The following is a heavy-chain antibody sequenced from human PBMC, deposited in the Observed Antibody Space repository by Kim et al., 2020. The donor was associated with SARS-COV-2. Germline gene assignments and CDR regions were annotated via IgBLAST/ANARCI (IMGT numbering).Heavy chain of an antibody. Sequence: GGSLRLSCAASGFTFSSYGMHWVRQAPGKGLEWVAVIWYDGSNKYYADSVKGRFTISRDNSKNTLYLQMNSLRAEDTAVYYCARDPRDNYDFWSGYANYYYCGRDVWGQGTTVTVSS. CDR3: ARDPRDNYDFWSGYANYYYCGRDV. V-gene: IGHV3-33*08. CDR1: GFTFSSYG. CDR2: IWYDGSNK. J-gene: IGHJ6*02. D-gene: IGHD3-3*01.